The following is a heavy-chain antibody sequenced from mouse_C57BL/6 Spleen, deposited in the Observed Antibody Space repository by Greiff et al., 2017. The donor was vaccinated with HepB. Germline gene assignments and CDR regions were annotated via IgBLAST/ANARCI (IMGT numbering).Heavy chain of an antibody. CDR3: ARRRITTVVESWYFDV. J-gene: IGHJ1*03. V-gene: IGHV1-42*01. D-gene: IGHD1-1*01. CDR1: GYSFTGYY. Sequence: VQLKESGPELVQPGASVKISCKASGYSFTGYYMNWVKQSPEKSLEWIGEINPSTGGTTYNQKFKAKATLTVDKSSSTAYMQLKSLTSEDSAVYYCARRRITTVVESWYFDVWGTGTTVTVSS. CDR2: INPSTGGT.